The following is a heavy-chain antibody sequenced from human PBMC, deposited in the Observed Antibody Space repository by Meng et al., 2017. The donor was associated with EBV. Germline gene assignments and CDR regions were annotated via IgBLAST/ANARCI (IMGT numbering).Heavy chain of an antibody. D-gene: IGHD3-10*01. CDR3: ASESGRGYTPDY. V-gene: IGHV1-69*01. Sequence: VRLVQCAAEVKKPGSLVKVSCKTSGGPFRYYAISWVRQAPGQGLEWLGGFLPRLGAPNYAQKFHGRVKITADESTSTHYMDLSSLRSEDTAIYYCASESGRGYTPDYWGQGTLVTVSS. CDR1: GGPFRYYA. J-gene: IGHJ4*02. CDR2: FLPRLGAP.